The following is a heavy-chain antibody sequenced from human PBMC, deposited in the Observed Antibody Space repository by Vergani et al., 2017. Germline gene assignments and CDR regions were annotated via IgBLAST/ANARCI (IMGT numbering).Heavy chain of an antibody. CDR2: IYTSGST. Sequence: QLQLQESGPGLVKPSETLSLTCTVSGGSISSSSYYWGWIRQPPGKGLEWIGSIYTSGSTNYNPSLKSRVTISVDTSKNQFSLKLSSVTAADTAVYYCARRGTGTAMAFDYWGQGTLVTVSS. D-gene: IGHD5-18*01. V-gene: IGHV4-39*07. CDR1: GGSISSSSYY. CDR3: ARRGTGTAMAFDY. J-gene: IGHJ4*02.